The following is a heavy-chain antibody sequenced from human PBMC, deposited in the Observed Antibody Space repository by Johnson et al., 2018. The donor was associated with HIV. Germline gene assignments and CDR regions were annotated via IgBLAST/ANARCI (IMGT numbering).Heavy chain of an antibody. Sequence: QVKLVESGGGVVQPGRSLRLSCAASGFTFNTYAIHWVRQTPVKGLEWVAVISYDGDNKYYAASVKGRFTISRDNSKNTLYLQMNSLRAEDTAVYYCAKKDSGDAFDIWGQGTMVTVSS. CDR2: ISYDGDNK. V-gene: IGHV3-30-3*02. J-gene: IGHJ3*02. CDR3: AKKDSGDAFDI. CDR1: GFTFNTYA. D-gene: IGHD3-10*01.